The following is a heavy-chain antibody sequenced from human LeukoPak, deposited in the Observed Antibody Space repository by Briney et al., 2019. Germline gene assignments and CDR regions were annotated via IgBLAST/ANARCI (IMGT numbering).Heavy chain of an antibody. CDR2: INIAGSNT. J-gene: IGHJ5*02. Sequence: KPGGSLRLSCVASGFTFSDYYMSWIRQAPGKGLEWLSYINIAGSNTHYADSVMSRFTVSRDNAKKSLYLQMNNLRAEDTAVYYCATDGAGFDTWGQGVLVTVSS. CDR1: GFTFSDYY. CDR3: ATDGAGFDT. V-gene: IGHV3-11*01.